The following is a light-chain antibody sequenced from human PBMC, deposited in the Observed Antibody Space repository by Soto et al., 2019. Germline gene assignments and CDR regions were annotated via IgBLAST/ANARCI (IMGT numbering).Light chain of an antibody. V-gene: IGKV3-11*01. Sequence: EIVLTQSPATLSLSPGERATLSCRASQSVSSYLAWYQQRPGQPPRLLIYDASNRATGIPARFSGSGSGTDFTLTISSLEPEDSAVYYCQQRLNWPPWTFGQGTKVEIK. CDR2: DAS. CDR1: QSVSSY. CDR3: QQRLNWPPWT. J-gene: IGKJ1*01.